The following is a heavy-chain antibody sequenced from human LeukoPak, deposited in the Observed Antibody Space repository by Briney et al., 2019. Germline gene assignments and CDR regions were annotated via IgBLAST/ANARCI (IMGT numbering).Heavy chain of an antibody. J-gene: IGHJ4*02. CDR1: GFTFSSHS. V-gene: IGHV3-23*01. Sequence: GGSLRLSCAASGFTFSSHSMAWVRQAPGKGLEWVSAISGSGGSTYYADSVKGRFTISRDNSKNTLYLQMNSLRAEDTAVYYCAKDFLGYYGSGSHFDYWGQGTLVTVSS. CDR3: AKDFLGYYGSGSHFDY. D-gene: IGHD3-10*01. CDR2: ISGSGGST.